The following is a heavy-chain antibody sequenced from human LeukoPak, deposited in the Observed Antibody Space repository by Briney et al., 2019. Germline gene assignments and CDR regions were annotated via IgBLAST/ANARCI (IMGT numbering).Heavy chain of an antibody. V-gene: IGHV3-9*01. CDR2: ISWNSGSV. CDR1: GFTFDDYA. CDR3: VKDKVGGLQRYFDY. Sequence: GGSLRLSCAASGFTFDDYAMHWVWQAPGKGLEWVSGISWNSGSVEYADSVKGRFTISRDNAKNSLYVQMNSLRPEDTALYYCVKDKVGGLQRYFDYWGQGTLVTVSS. J-gene: IGHJ4*02. D-gene: IGHD5-24*01.